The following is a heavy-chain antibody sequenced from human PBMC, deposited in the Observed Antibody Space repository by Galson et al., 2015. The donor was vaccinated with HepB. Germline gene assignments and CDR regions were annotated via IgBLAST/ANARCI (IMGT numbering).Heavy chain of an antibody. Sequence: SLRLSCAASGFTFSSYGMHWVRQAPGKGLEWVAVISYDGSNKYYADSVKGRFTISRDNSKNTLYLQMNSLRAEDTAVYYCAKGNYGSGRNFDYWGQGTLVTVSS. V-gene: IGHV3-30*18. D-gene: IGHD3-10*01. CDR1: GFTFSSYG. J-gene: IGHJ4*02. CDR2: ISYDGSNK. CDR3: AKGNYGSGRNFDY.